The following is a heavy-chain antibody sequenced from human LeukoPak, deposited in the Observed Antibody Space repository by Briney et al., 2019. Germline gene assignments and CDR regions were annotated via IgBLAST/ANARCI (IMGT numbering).Heavy chain of an antibody. CDR2: ISYDGSNK. CDR3: ARERSGSYFLDAFDI. Sequence: PGGSLRLSCAASGFTFSSYAMHWVRQAPGKGLEWVAVISYDGSNKYYADSVKGRFTISRDNSKNTLYLQMNSLRAEDTAVYYCARERSGSYFLDAFDIWGQGTMVTVSS. CDR1: GFTFSSYA. V-gene: IGHV3-30-3*01. D-gene: IGHD1-26*01. J-gene: IGHJ3*02.